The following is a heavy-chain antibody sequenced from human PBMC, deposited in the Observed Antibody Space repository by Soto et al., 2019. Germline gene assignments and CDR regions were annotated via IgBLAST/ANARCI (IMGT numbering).Heavy chain of an antibody. V-gene: IGHV4-39*01. D-gene: IGHD2-2*01. Sequence: SETLSLTCTVSGGSISSSSYYWGWIRQPPGKGLEWIGSIYYSGSTYSNPSLKSRITISVDTSKNQFSLKLSSVTAADTAVYYCAVVVPKTDAFDIWGQGTMVTVSS. J-gene: IGHJ3*02. CDR2: IYYSGST. CDR3: AVVVPKTDAFDI. CDR1: GGSISSSSYY.